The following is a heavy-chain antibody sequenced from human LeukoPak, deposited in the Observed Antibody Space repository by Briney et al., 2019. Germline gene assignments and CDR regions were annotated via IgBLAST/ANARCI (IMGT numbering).Heavy chain of an antibody. J-gene: IGHJ5*02. CDR2: ISGSGGST. D-gene: IGHD6-13*01. V-gene: IGHV3-23*01. CDR1: GFTFSSYG. CDR3: ARGDKQLVFNRNKGGFDP. Sequence: GGSLRLSCAASGFTFSSYGMSWVRQAPGKGLEWVSAISGSGGSTYYADSVKGRFTISRDNSKNTLYLQMISLRTEDTAVYYCARGDKQLVFNRNKGGFDPWGQGTLVTVSS.